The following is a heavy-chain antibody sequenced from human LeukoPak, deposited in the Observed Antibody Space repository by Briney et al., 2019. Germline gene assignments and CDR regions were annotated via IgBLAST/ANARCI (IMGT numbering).Heavy chain of an antibody. V-gene: IGHV3-30*02. CDR1: GFTFSSYG. CDR3: ARALTYSSSWYGSLIDY. CDR2: IRYDGSNK. D-gene: IGHD6-13*01. Sequence: PGGSLRLSCAASGFTFSSYGMHWVRQAPGKGLEWVAFIRYDGSNKYYADSVKGRFTISRDNSKNTLYLQMNSLRAEDTAVYYCARALTYSSSWYGSLIDYWGQGTLVTVSS. J-gene: IGHJ4*02.